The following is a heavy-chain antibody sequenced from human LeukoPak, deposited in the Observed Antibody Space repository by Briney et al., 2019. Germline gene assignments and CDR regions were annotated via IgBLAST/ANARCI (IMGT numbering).Heavy chain of an antibody. V-gene: IGHV3-23*01. D-gene: IGHD3-10*01. Sequence: GGSLRLSCAASGFTFSSSGMSWVRQAPGKGLEWVSTISASGDNTYYAGSVKGRFTISRDNSKKKLYLQMNSLRAEDTAVYYCAKGYYGSGTYGWFDPWGQGTLVTVSS. CDR3: AKGYYGSGTYGWFDP. J-gene: IGHJ5*02. CDR1: GFTFSSSG. CDR2: ISASGDNT.